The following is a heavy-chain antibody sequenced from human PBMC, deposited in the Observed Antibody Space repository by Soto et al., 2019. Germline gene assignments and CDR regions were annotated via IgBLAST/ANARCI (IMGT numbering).Heavy chain of an antibody. J-gene: IGHJ3*01. CDR1: GFTFRKHV. Sequence: QVLLLESGGGVVQPGTSLRLSCAASGFTFRKHVMHWVRQSPGKGLEWLAAMWYDGSCSYKADSVRGRFTSSRDNSKNTVYVQMNDQRPEDTAVYYCAREADAFDFLGQGTMVIVSS. CDR3: AREADAFDF. CDR2: MWYDGSCS. V-gene: IGHV3-33*01.